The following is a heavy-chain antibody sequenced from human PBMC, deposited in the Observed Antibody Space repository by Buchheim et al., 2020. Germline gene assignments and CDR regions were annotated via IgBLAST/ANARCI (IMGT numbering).Heavy chain of an antibody. J-gene: IGHJ4*02. CDR3: AKESVSRGWYTAEH. CDR1: GFNFDNFG. Sequence: EVQLVESGGGLVQPGGSLRLSCAASGFNFDNFGMSWVRQAPGKGLEWVSAINGGATYYADSVKGRFTISRDASKNRLYLQLNSLRAEDTAIYYCAKESVSRGWYTAEHWGQRTLVTVSS. D-gene: IGHD6-19*01. V-gene: IGHV3-23*04. CDR2: INGGAT.